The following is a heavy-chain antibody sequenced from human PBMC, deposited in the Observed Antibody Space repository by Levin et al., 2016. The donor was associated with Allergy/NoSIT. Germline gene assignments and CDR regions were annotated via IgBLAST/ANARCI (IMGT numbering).Heavy chain of an antibody. CDR1: GDSVSRNGAS. V-gene: IGHV6-1*01. J-gene: IGHJ6*02. CDR2: TYFRSKWYY. CDR3: ARAGSFYDAIGYYGLDV. Sequence: SQTLSLTCVISGDSVSRNGASWNWVRQSPSRGLEWLGRTYFRSKWYYDYAGTVKSRVTISADTSKNQVYLQVTSVTPEDTAIYYCARAGSFYDAIGYYGLDVWGQGTTVTVSS. D-gene: IGHD3-10*01.